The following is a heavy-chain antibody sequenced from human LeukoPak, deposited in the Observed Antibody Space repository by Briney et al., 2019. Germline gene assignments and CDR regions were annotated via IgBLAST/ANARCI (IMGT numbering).Heavy chain of an antibody. CDR1: GFTLSSYS. D-gene: IGHD6-19*01. J-gene: IGHJ6*02. CDR2: ISSSSSSYI. CDR3: ARGDSSGWSPDPYYYYGMDV. Sequence: GGSLRLSCAPSGFTLSSYSMNWVRQAPGKGLEWVSSISSSSSSYIYYADSVKGRFTISRDNAKNSLYLQMNSLRAEDTAVYYCARGDSSGWSPDPYYYYGMDVWGQGTTVTVSS. V-gene: IGHV3-21*01.